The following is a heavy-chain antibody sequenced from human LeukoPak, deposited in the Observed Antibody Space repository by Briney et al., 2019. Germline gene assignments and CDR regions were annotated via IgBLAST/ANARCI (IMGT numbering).Heavy chain of an antibody. CDR1: GGSISSSNW. D-gene: IGHD5-18*01. CDR3: ASSWIHSYFDY. CDR2: INHSGST. Sequence: SGTLSLTCAVSGGSISSSNWWSWVRQPPGKGLEWIGEINHSGSTNYNPSLKSRVTISVDTSKNQFSLKLSSVTAADTAVYYCASSWIHSYFDYWGQGTLVTVSS. V-gene: IGHV4-4*02. J-gene: IGHJ4*02.